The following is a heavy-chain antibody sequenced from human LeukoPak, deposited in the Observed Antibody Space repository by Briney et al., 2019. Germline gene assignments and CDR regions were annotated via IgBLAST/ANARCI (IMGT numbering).Heavy chain of an antibody. CDR1: GGSISSGGYY. CDR2: IYYSGST. CDR3: AREGQQLFQIDY. J-gene: IGHJ4*02. D-gene: IGHD6-13*01. V-gene: IGHV4-31*03. Sequence: KPSETLSLICTVSGGSISSGGYYWSWIRQHPGKGLEWIGYIYYSGSTYYNPSLKSRVTISVDTSKNQFSLKLSSVTAADTAVYYCAREGQQLFQIDYWGQGTLVTVSS.